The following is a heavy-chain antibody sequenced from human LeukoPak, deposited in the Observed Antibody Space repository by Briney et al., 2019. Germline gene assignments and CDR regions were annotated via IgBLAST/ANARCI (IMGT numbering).Heavy chain of an antibody. J-gene: IGHJ3*02. D-gene: IGHD1-1*01. Sequence: GGSLRLSCAASGFTFSSYDMPWVRQATGKGLEWVSAIGTAGDTYYPGSVKGRFTISRENAKNSLYLQMNSLRAGDTAVYYCARVSGGRRGKWTFDIWGQGTMVTVSS. CDR3: ARVSGGRRGKWTFDI. V-gene: IGHV3-13*01. CDR1: GFTFSSYD. CDR2: IGTAGDT.